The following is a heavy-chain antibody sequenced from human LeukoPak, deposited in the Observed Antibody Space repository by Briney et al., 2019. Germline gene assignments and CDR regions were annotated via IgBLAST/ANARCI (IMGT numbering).Heavy chain of an antibody. Sequence: ASVKVSCKASGYTFTSYAMHWVRQAPGQRLEWMGWINAGNGNTKYSQKFQGRVTITRDTSASTAYMELSSLRSEDTAVYYCARGGRFGGHDAFDIWGQGTMVTVSS. CDR1: GYTFTSYA. J-gene: IGHJ3*02. V-gene: IGHV1-3*01. CDR2: INAGNGNT. CDR3: ARGGRFGGHDAFDI. D-gene: IGHD3-10*01.